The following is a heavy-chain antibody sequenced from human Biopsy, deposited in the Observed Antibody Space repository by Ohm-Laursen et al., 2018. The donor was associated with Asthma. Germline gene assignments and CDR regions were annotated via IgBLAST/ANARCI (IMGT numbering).Heavy chain of an antibody. J-gene: IGHJ4*02. CDR1: GGSISVSNW. V-gene: IGHV4-4*02. Sequence: SETLSLTRDVSGGSISVSNWWSWVRQPPGRGLEGIGQLYHLGNANYNQPRKSRVTMPVDKSKNQFSLKLTSVTAADTAVYFCARRWRSYDSSNYYLDQWGQGTLVTVSS. D-gene: IGHD3-22*01. CDR3: ARRWRSYDSSNYYLDQ. CDR2: LYHLGNA.